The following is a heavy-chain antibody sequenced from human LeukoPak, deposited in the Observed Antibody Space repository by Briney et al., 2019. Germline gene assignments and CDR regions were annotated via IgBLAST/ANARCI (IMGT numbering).Heavy chain of an antibody. CDR1: GFTVSSNY. J-gene: IGHJ6*03. CDR3: ARDHYYYYMDV. Sequence: GGSLRLSCAASGFTVSSNYMGWVRQAPGKGLEWVSVIYSGGSTYYADSVKGRFTISRDNSKNTLYLQMNSLRAEDTAVYYCARDHYYYYMDVWGKGTTVTVSS. V-gene: IGHV3-53*01. CDR2: IYSGGST.